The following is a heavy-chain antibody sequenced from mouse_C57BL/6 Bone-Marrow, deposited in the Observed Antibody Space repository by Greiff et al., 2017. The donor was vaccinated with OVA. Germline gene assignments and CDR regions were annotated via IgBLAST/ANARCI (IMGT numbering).Heavy chain of an antibody. Sequence: QVQLQQPGAELVRPGSSVKLSCKASGYTFTSYWMHWVKQRPIQGLEWIGNIDPSDSETHSNQKFKDKATLTVDKSSSTAYMQLSSLTSEDSAVYYCARYYYGSSVYFDYWGQGTTLTVSS. D-gene: IGHD1-1*01. CDR2: IDPSDSET. V-gene: IGHV1-52*01. CDR1: GYTFTSYW. CDR3: ARYYYGSSVYFDY. J-gene: IGHJ2*01.